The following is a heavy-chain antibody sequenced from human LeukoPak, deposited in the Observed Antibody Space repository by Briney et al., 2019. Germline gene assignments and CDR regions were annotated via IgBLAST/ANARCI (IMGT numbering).Heavy chain of an antibody. Sequence: PGGSLRLSCAASGFTFSSYGMHWVRQAPGKGLEWVAVIWYDGSNKYYADSVKGRFTISRDNSKNTLYLQMNSLRAEDTAVYYCARDGAYSGYGMDVWGQGTTVTVSS. CDR2: IWYDGSNK. CDR1: GFTFSSYG. J-gene: IGHJ6*02. D-gene: IGHD5-12*01. V-gene: IGHV3-33*01. CDR3: ARDGAYSGYGMDV.